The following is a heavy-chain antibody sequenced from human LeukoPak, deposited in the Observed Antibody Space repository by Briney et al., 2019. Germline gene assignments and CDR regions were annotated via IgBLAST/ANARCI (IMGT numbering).Heavy chain of an antibody. J-gene: IGHJ4*02. D-gene: IGHD1-7*01. CDR3: ARITGTTTDPN. CDR1: GFTFSSYA. CDR2: TSYDGSNK. V-gene: IGHV3-30*01. Sequence: PGGSLRLSCAASGFTFSSYAMHWVRQAPGKGLEWVAVTSYDGSNKYYADSVKGRFTISRDNSKNTLYLQMNSLRAEDTAVYYCARITGTTTDPNWGQGTLVTVSS.